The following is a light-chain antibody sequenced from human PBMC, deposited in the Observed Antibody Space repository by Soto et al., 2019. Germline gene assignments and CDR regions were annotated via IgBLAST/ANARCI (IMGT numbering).Light chain of an antibody. CDR3: QSYDSSLIGWV. Sequence: VLTQPPSMSGAPGQRVTISCTGSSSNIGAGYDVHWYQHLPGTAPKLLIFGNSDRPSGVPDRFSGSKSGTSASLAISGLQAEDEADYYCQSYDSSLIGWVFGPGTKVTVL. J-gene: IGLJ1*01. CDR1: SSNIGAGYD. V-gene: IGLV1-40*01. CDR2: GNS.